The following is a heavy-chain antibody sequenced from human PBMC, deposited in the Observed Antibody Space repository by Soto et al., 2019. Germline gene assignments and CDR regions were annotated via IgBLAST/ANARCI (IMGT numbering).Heavy chain of an antibody. CDR1: GFSLSTREVG. CDR3: AREVPAVSGGYYYGMDV. Sequence: QITLKESGPTLVKPTQTLTLTCTFSGFSLSTREVGVGWIRQPPGKALEWLALIYWDDDKRYSPSLKSRLTITKGTSKNQVVLTMTNMDPVDTATYYCAREVPAVSGGYYYGMDVWGQGTTVTVSS. J-gene: IGHJ6*02. V-gene: IGHV2-5*02. D-gene: IGHD2-2*01. CDR2: IYWDDDK.